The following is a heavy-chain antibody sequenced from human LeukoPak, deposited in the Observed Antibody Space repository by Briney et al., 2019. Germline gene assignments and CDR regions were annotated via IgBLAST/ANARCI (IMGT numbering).Heavy chain of an antibody. V-gene: IGHV3-48*04. D-gene: IGHD6-13*01. CDR1: GFTFSSYS. CDR2: ISSSSSTI. CDR3: ARGRGSWYGVYFDY. J-gene: IGHJ4*02. Sequence: GGSLRLSCAASGFTFSSYSMNWVRQAPGKGLEWVSYISSSSSTIYYADSVKGRFTISRDNAKNSLYLQMNSLRTEDTAVYYCARGRGSWYGVYFDYWGQGTLVTVSS.